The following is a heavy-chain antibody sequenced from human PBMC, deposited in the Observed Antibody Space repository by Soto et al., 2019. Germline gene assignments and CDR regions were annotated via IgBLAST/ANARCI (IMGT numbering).Heavy chain of an antibody. V-gene: IGHV4-59*01. J-gene: IGHJ4*02. CDR2: IYYSGST. CDR3: ARAGANYYDSSGYYLFDY. D-gene: IGHD3-22*01. CDR1: GGSISSYY. Sequence: SETLSLTCTVSGGSISSYYWSWIRQPPGKGLEWIGYIYYSGSTNYNPSLKSRVTISVDTSKNQFSLKLSSVTAADTAVYYCARAGANYYDSSGYYLFDYWGQGTLVTVSS.